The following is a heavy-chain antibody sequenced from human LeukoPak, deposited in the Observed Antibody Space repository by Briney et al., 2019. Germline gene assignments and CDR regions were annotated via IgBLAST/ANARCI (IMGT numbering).Heavy chain of an antibody. D-gene: IGHD3-10*01. V-gene: IGHV3-30*02. CDR2: IQYDGNTI. J-gene: IGHJ4*02. CDR3: VRVTLYYYDSESYYFFEH. CDR1: GFTYSHNG. Sequence: GGSLRLSCVASGFTYSHNGMHWVRQAPGKGLEWVAFIQYDGNTIFYADSVKGRFTISRDNAKNSLYLQMNTLRVEDTAIYYCVRVTLYYYDSESYYFFEHWGQGTPVTASS.